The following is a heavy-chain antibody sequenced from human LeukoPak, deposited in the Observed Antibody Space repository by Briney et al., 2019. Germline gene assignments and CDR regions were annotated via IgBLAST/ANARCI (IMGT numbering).Heavy chain of an antibody. CDR1: GFTFSSYA. J-gene: IGHJ4*02. Sequence: GGSLRLSCAASGFTFSSYAMIWVRQAPGKGLEWVSAISGSGGSIYYADSVKGRFTLSRDNSKNTLYLQMNSLRAEDTAVYYCAKGTQFVRGVHFDYWGQGTLVTVSS. CDR2: ISGSGGSI. CDR3: AKGTQFVRGVHFDY. V-gene: IGHV3-23*01. D-gene: IGHD6-6*01.